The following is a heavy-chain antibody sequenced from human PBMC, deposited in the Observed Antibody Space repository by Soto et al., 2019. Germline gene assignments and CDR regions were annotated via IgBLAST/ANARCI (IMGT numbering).Heavy chain of an antibody. CDR1: GFTFSRFG. D-gene: IGHD3-10*01. CDR2: ISSSGSTA. J-gene: IGHJ4*02. Sequence: GGSLRLSCAASGFTFSRFGLHWVRQAPGKGLEWISYISSSGSTAYYASSVEGRFTISRDNANNSVYLQMDSLRAEDTALYYCTRAAWFPYLSFYWGQGALVTVSS. CDR3: TRAAWFPYLSFY. V-gene: IGHV3-48*03.